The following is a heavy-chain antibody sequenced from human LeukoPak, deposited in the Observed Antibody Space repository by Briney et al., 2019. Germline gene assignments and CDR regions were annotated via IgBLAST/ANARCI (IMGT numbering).Heavy chain of an antibody. CDR2: IYSGGST. J-gene: IGHJ6*02. CDR1: GFTVSTNY. Sequence: GGSLRLSCAASGFTVSTNYMSWVRQAPGEGLEWVSVIYSGGSTYYADSVKGRFTISRDNSKNTLYLQMNSLRAEDTAVYYCARHFGVITKGVYYYYYGMDVWGQGTTVTVSS. CDR3: ARHFGVITKGVYYYYYGMDV. V-gene: IGHV3-66*04. D-gene: IGHD3-3*01.